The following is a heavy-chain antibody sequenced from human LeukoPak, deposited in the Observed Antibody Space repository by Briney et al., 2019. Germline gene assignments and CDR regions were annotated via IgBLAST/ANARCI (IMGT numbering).Heavy chain of an antibody. V-gene: IGHV3-23*01. J-gene: IGHJ3*02. CDR2: ISGSGGST. Sequence: LPGGSLRLSCAAYGFTFTSYAMSWVRQAPGKGLEWVSAISGSGGSTYYADSVKRLFTISRDNPKNTLYLKKHSVRAEDTPVYHCARVSGLPAFDIWGQGTMVTVSS. CDR1: GFTFTSYA. CDR3: ARVSGLPAFDI. D-gene: IGHD2-15*01.